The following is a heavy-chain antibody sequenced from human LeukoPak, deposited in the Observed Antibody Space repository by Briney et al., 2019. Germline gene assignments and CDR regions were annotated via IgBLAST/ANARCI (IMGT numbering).Heavy chain of an antibody. V-gene: IGHV1-8*01. D-gene: IGHD3-10*01. CDR2: MNPNSGNT. CDR3: ARGPFTAYYCSGSYYSEY. J-gene: IGHJ4*02. CDR1: GYTFTSYD. Sequence: ASVKVSCKASGYTFTSYDINWVRHAPGQGLELMGWMNPNSGNTGYAQKFQGRVTMTRNTSISTAYMELRSLRSEDTAVYYCARGPFTAYYCSGSYYSEYWGQGTLVTVSP.